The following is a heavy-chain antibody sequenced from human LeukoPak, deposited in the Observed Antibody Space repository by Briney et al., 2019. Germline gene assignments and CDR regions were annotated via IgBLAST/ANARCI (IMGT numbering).Heavy chain of an antibody. Sequence: GSSVKVSCKASGGTFSSYAISWVRQAPGQGLEWMGRIIPILGIANYAQKFQGRVTITADKSTSTAYMELRSLRSDDTAVYYCARDTTVVAATHFDYWGQGTLVTVSS. CDR1: GGTFSSYA. D-gene: IGHD2-15*01. V-gene: IGHV1-69*04. CDR2: IIPILGIA. J-gene: IGHJ4*02. CDR3: ARDTTVVAATHFDY.